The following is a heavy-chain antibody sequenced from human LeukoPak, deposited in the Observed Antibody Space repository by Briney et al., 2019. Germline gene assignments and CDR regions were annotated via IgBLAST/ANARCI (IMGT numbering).Heavy chain of an antibody. CDR1: GGSFSGYY. Sequence: SETLSLTCAVYGGSFSGYYWSWIRQPPGKGLEWIGSIYYSGSTYYNPSLKSRVTISVDTSKNQFSLKLSSVTAADTAVYYCARRHITGYLDYWGQGTLVTVSS. J-gene: IGHJ4*02. CDR2: IYYSGST. CDR3: ARRHITGYLDY. D-gene: IGHD1-20*01. V-gene: IGHV4-34*01.